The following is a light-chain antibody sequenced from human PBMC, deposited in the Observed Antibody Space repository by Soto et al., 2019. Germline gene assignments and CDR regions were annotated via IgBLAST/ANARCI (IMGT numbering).Light chain of an antibody. V-gene: IGLV2-14*01. CDR2: DVR. CDR1: SSDVGAYNY. Sequence: QSALTQPASVSGSPGQSITISCTGTSSDVGAYNYVSWYQQHPGKAPKLMIYDVRNRPSGVSNRFSGSKSGNTASLTITGLQAEDEADYYCQPYARDLTESHVFGTWTTVTVL. J-gene: IGLJ1*01. CDR3: QPYARDLTESHV.